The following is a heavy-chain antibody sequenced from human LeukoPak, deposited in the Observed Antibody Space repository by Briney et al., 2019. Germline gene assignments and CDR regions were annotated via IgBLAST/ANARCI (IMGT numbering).Heavy chain of an antibody. CDR3: ARDTVGGRYAFDI. CDR2: INPNSGGT. V-gene: IGHV1-2*02. Sequence: ASVKVSCKASGYTFTGYYMHWVRQAPGQGLEWMGWINPNSGGTNYAQKFQGRVTMTRDTYISTAHMELSRLRSDDTAVYYCARDTVGGRYAFDIWGQGTMVTVSS. J-gene: IGHJ3*02. CDR1: GYTFTGYY. D-gene: IGHD4-23*01.